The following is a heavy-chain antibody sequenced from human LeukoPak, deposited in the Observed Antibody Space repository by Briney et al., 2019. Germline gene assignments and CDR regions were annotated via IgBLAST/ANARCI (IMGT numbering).Heavy chain of an antibody. J-gene: IGHJ6*02. CDR3: ARETAYGDYISYYYYYGMDV. CDR2: ISSSGDIL. Sequence: GGSLRLSCAASGFTFSAYEINWVRQAPGKGLEWVSYISSSGDILYYADSVKGRFTISRDNDKNSLYLQMNSLRAEDTAVYYCARETAYGDYISYYYYYGMDVWGQGTTVTVSS. CDR1: GFTFSAYE. D-gene: IGHD4-17*01. V-gene: IGHV3-48*03.